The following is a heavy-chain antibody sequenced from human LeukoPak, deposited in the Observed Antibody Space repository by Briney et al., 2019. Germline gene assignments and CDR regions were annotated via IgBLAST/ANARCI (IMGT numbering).Heavy chain of an antibody. CDR2: IYTSGST. J-gene: IGHJ4*02. Sequence: TSETLSLTCTVSGGSISSYYWSWIRQPAGKGLEWIGRIYTSGSTNYNPSLKSRVTMSVDTSKNQFSLKLSSVTAADTAVYYCAARPKYYYDSSGVQPVDYWGQGTLVTVSS. V-gene: IGHV4-4*07. D-gene: IGHD3-22*01. CDR1: GGSISSYY. CDR3: AARPKYYYDSSGVQPVDY.